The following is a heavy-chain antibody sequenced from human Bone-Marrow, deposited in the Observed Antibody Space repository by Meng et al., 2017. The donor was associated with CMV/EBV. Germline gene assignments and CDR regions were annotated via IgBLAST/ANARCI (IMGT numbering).Heavy chain of an antibody. J-gene: IGHJ4*02. CDR3: ARGYILRSIVVVIAMGLTD. CDR2: INHSGST. V-gene: IGHV4-34*01. CDR1: GGSFSGYY. Sequence: SETLSLTCAVYGGSFSGYYWSWIRQPPGKGLEWIGEINHSGSTNYNPSLKSRVTISVDTSKNQFSLKLSSVTAADTAVYYCARGYILRSIVVVIAMGLTDWGQGTLATVSS. D-gene: IGHD2-21*01.